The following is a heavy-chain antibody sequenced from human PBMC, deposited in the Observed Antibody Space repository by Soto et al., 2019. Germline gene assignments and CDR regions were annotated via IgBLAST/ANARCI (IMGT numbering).Heavy chain of an antibody. CDR3: ARGGGSSWYDLYDY. J-gene: IGHJ4*02. Sequence: SETLSLTCTVSGGSISSYYWSWIRQPAGKGLEWIGRIYTSGSANYNPSLKSRVTMSVDTSKNQFSLKLSSVTAADTAVYYCARGGGSSWYDLYDYWGQGTLVTVSS. CDR1: GGSISSYY. CDR2: IYTSGSA. D-gene: IGHD6-13*01. V-gene: IGHV4-4*07.